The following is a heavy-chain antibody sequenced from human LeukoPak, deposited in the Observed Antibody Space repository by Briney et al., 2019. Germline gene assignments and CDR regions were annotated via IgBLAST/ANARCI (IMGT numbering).Heavy chain of an antibody. CDR2: IYPGDSDT. CDR3: ARRMDDYSNSAFDY. Sequence: GEPLKISCKGSGYSFTNYWIGWVRQMPGKGLEWMGIIYPGDSDTRYSPSFQGQVTISADKSISTAYLQWSSLKASDTAIYYCARRMDDYSNSAFDYWGQGTLVTVSS. V-gene: IGHV5-51*01. D-gene: IGHD4-11*01. CDR1: GYSFTNYW. J-gene: IGHJ4*02.